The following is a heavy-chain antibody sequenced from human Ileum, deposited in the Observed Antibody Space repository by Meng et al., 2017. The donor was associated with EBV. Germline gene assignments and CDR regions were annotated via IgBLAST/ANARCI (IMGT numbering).Heavy chain of an antibody. V-gene: IGHV4-39*02. Sequence: QLHLQESGQGLMKPSETLSLTCTVSGGSISTTNYFWGWIRQPPGKGLQWIGSISSGGSTYYNPSLKSRITISVDTSKNQFSLSLSSVTAADTALYYCVTDTYYSSSRAYTDVFDIWGQGTMVTVSS. CDR2: ISSGGST. CDR1: GGSISTTNYF. J-gene: IGHJ3*02. CDR3: VTDTYYSSSRAYTDVFDI. D-gene: IGHD2-2*01.